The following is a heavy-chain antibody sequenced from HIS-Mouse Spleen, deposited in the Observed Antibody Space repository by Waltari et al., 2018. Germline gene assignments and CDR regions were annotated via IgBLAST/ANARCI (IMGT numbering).Heavy chain of an antibody. J-gene: IGHJ2*01. D-gene: IGHD3-16*01. CDR1: GGSISSYY. CDR3: ARGWVSDAFDI. V-gene: IGHV4-59*01. Sequence: QVQLQESGPGLVKPSETLSLTCTVSGGSISSYYWSWIRQPPGKGLEWIGYIYYSGSTNDNPSLKSRVTISVDTSKNQFSLKLSSVTAADTAVYYCARGWVSDAFDIWGRGTLVTVSS. CDR2: IYYSGST.